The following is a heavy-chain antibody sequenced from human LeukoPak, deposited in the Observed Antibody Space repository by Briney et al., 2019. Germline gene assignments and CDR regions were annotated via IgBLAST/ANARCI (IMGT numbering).Heavy chain of an antibody. CDR3: ARGAETYYYYGMDV. CDR2: IIPIFGTA. J-gene: IGHJ6*02. V-gene: IGHV1-69*13. Sequence: GASVKVSCKASGYTFTSYGISWVRQAPGQGLEWMGGIIPIFGTANYAQKFQGRVTITADESTSTAYMELSSLRSEDTAVYYCARGAETYYYYGMDVWGQGTTVTVSS. CDR1: GYTFTSYG.